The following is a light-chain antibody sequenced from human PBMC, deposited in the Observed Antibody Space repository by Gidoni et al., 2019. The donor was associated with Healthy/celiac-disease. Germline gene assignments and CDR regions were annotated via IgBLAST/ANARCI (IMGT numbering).Light chain of an antibody. Sequence: DIQMTQSPSSLSVSVGDRVTITCRASQSISSYLNWYQQKPGKATKLLIYAASSLQSGVPSRFSGSGSGTDFTLTISSLQPEDFATYYCQQSYSTPWTFGQGTKVEIK. CDR1: QSISSY. V-gene: IGKV1-39*01. J-gene: IGKJ1*01. CDR3: QQSYSTPWT. CDR2: AAS.